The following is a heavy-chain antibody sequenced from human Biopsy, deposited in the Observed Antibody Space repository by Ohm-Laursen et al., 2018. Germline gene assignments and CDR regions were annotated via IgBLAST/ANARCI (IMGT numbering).Heavy chain of an antibody. V-gene: IGHV4-61*01. CDR2: ISNIGST. CDR1: GASVTSGSYY. CDR3: ARESALAGDFDS. J-gene: IGHJ4*02. D-gene: IGHD6-19*01. Sequence: GTLSLTCVVSGASVTSGSYYWSWIRQPPGKGLEWLGYISNIGSTNYNPSLKSRVTISVDTSKNHFSLKLTSVTAADTAVYYCARESALAGDFDSWGQGTLVTVSS.